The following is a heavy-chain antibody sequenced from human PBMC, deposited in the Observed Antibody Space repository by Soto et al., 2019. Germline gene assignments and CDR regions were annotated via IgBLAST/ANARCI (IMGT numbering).Heavy chain of an antibody. Sequence: QVQLVESGGGVVQPGRSLRLSCAASGFTFSSYGMHWVRQAPGKGLEWVAVISYDGSNKYYADSVKGRFTISRDNSKNSPYLQINSLRAEDTAVYYCAKGDDNFDYWGQGTLVTVSS. CDR1: GFTFSSYG. J-gene: IGHJ4*02. CDR3: AKGDDNFDY. D-gene: IGHD3-9*01. CDR2: ISYDGSNK. V-gene: IGHV3-30*18.